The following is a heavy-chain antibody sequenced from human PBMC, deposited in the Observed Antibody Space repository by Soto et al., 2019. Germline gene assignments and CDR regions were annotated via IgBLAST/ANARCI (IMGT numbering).Heavy chain of an antibody. Sequence: ASVKVSCKASGGTFSSYAISWVRQAPGQGLEWMGGIIPIFGTANYAQKFQGRVTITADESTSTAYMELSSLRSEDTAVYYCARSIVRSNSDYYYYYYGMDVWGQGTTVTVSS. CDR2: IIPIFGTA. CDR3: ARSIVRSNSDYYYYYYGMDV. V-gene: IGHV1-69*13. CDR1: GGTFSSYA. J-gene: IGHJ6*02. D-gene: IGHD1-26*01.